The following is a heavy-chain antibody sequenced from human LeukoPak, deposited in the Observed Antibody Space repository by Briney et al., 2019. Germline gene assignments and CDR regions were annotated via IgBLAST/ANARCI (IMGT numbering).Heavy chain of an antibody. D-gene: IGHD6-19*01. J-gene: IGHJ4*02. V-gene: IGHV1-18*01. CDR1: GYTFTSYG. CDR3: ARGARIAVAVTRFDY. CDR2: MSAYNGNT. Sequence: ASVTVSCLASGYTFTSYGISWVRQAPGQGLEGMGWMSAYNGNTNYAQKLQGRVTMTTDTSTSTAYMELRSLRSDDTAVYYCARGARIAVAVTRFDYWGQGTLVTVSS.